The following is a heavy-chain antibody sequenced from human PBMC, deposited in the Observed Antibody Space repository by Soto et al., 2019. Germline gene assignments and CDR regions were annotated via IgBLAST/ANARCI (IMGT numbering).Heavy chain of an antibody. Sequence: GGSLRLSCAASGFTFSSYAMSWVRQAPGKGLEWVSAISGSGGSTYYADSVKGRFTISRDNSKNTLYLQMNSLRAEDTAVYYCARRQRSVIAKAYYFDYWGQGTLVTVSS. CDR2: ISGSGGST. J-gene: IGHJ4*02. V-gene: IGHV3-23*01. D-gene: IGHD2-21*01. CDR3: ARRQRSVIAKAYYFDY. CDR1: GFTFSSYA.